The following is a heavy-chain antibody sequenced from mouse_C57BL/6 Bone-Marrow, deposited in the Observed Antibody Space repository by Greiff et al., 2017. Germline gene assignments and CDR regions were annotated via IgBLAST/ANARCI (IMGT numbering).Heavy chain of an antibody. D-gene: IGHD3-2*02. CDR2: IHPTGGDT. V-gene: IGHV1-74*01. Sequence: VQLQQPGAELVKPGASVKVSCKASGYTFTSYWMHWVKQRPGQGLEWIGRIHPTGGDTNYNQKFKGKATLTVDKSSSTAYMQLSSLPSEDSAVYYCAITAQATTSYYFDDWGQGTTLTVSS. J-gene: IGHJ2*01. CDR3: AITAQATTSYYFDD. CDR1: GYTFTSYW.